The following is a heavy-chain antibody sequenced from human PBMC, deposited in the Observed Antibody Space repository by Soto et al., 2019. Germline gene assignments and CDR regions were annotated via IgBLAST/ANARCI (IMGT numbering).Heavy chain of an antibody. V-gene: IGHV1-2*02. J-gene: IGHJ3*02. CDR1: GYTFTGYY. Sequence: ASVKVSCKASGYTFTGYYMHWVRQAPGQGLEWMGWINPNSGGTNYAQKFQGRVTMTRDTSISTAYMELSRLRSDDTAVYYCARPRSRRDGYSSPHEAFDIWGQGTMVTVSS. CDR3: ARPRSRRDGYSSPHEAFDI. CDR2: INPNSGGT. D-gene: IGHD4-4*01.